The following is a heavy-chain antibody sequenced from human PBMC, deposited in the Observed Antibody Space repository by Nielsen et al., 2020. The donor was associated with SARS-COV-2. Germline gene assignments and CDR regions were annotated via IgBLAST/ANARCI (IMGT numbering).Heavy chain of an antibody. Sequence: GESLKISCAASGFTFSDYYMSWIRQAPGKGLEWVSYISSSSSYTNYADSVKGRFTISRDNAKNSLYLQMNSLRAEDTAVYYCARHCSSTSCYVGGTFYYYGMDVWGQGTTVTVSS. CDR2: ISSSSSYT. V-gene: IGHV3-11*06. CDR3: ARHCSSTSCYVGGTFYYYGMDV. D-gene: IGHD2-2*01. J-gene: IGHJ6*02. CDR1: GFTFSDYY.